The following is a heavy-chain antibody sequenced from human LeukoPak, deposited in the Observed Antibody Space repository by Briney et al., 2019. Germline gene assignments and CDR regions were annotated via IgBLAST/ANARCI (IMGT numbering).Heavy chain of an antibody. CDR1: GFTFSRHW. D-gene: IGHD2-8*01. CDR2: LSPDGSAT. J-gene: IGHJ3*02. CDR3: ASNGVDSTYDI. Sequence: GGSLRLSCAASGFTFSRHWMHWVRHSPGKGLMWVSHLSPDGSATNYADSVKGRFTISRDNPKNTLYLQMNSLRAEDTAVYYCASNGVDSTYDIWGQGTVVTVSS. V-gene: IGHV3-74*01.